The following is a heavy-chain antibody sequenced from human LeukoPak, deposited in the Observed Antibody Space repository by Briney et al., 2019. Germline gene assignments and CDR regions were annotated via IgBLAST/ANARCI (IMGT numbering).Heavy chain of an antibody. CDR2: MYCRRST. Sequence: PSETLSLTCTVSGGSVSSGSYYWRWIWQPPGKGLEWNGYMYCRRSTNNNPPLKSHLNISVDTSKNQFSRKRSSVTAADTAVYYCARSGPGAYCGGDCSYYFDYWGQGTLVTVSS. CDR3: ARSGPGAYCGGDCSYYFDY. V-gene: IGHV4-61*01. D-gene: IGHD2-21*02. J-gene: IGHJ4*02. CDR1: GGSVSSGSYY.